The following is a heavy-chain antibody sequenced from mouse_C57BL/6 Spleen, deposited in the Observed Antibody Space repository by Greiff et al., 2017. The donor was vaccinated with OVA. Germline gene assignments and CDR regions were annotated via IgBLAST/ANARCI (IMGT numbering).Heavy chain of an antibody. V-gene: IGHV1-59*01. CDR1: GYTFTSYW. Sequence: VQLQQPGAELVRPGTSVKLSCKASGYTFTSYWMHWVKQRPGQGLEWIGVIDPSDSYTNYNQKFKGKATLTVDTSSSTAYMQLSSLTSEDSAVYYCARNLYYGSSVFAYWGQGTLVTVSA. D-gene: IGHD1-1*01. J-gene: IGHJ3*01. CDR3: ARNLYYGSSVFAY. CDR2: IDPSDSYT.